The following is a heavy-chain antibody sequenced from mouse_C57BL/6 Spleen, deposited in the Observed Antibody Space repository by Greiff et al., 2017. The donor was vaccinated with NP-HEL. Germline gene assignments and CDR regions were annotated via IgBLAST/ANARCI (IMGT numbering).Heavy chain of an antibody. Sequence: VQLQQSGPELVKPGASVKISCKASGYTFTDYYMNWVKQSHGKSLEWIGDINPNNGGTSYNQKFKGKATLTVDKSSSTAYMELRSLTSEDSAVYYCARRLLRAMDYWGQGTSVTVSS. J-gene: IGHJ4*01. D-gene: IGHD2-3*01. CDR2: INPNNGGT. CDR3: ARRLLRAMDY. V-gene: IGHV1-26*01. CDR1: GYTFTDYY.